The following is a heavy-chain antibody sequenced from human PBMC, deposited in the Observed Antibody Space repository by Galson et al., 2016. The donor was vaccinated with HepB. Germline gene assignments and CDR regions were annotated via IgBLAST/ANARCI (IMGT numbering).Heavy chain of an antibody. CDR2: INHSGST. V-gene: IGHV4-34*01. Sequence: SETLSLTCAVYGGSFSGYYWSRIRQPPGKGLEWIGEINHSGSTSYNPSLKSRVTISVDTPKNQFSLELSSVTATDTAMYYCARGSNWNYDYWGQGTLVTVSS. CDR3: ARGSNWNYDY. J-gene: IGHJ4*02. D-gene: IGHD1-7*01. CDR1: GGSFSGYY.